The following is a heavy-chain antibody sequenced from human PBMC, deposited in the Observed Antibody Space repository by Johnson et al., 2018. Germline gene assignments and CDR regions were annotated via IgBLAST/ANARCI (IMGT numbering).Heavy chain of an antibody. CDR2: IFYSGST. D-gene: IGHD4-11*01. Sequence: QVQLQESGPGLVKPSQTLSLTCTVSGGPIRSGDYYWSWIRQPPGKGLEWIGYIFYSGSTDHNPSLESRVTISIDTSKNQFSLRLSSVTAPHTAVYYFARAPIRFSKIGLKGYYQHMDVWGKGTTVTVSS. J-gene: IGHJ6*03. CDR1: GGPIRSGDYY. V-gene: IGHV4-30-4*01. CDR3: ARAPIRFSKIGLKGYYQHMDV.